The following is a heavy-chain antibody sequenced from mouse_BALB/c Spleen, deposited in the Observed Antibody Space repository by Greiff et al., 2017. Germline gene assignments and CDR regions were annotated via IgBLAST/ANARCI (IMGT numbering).Heavy chain of an antibody. J-gene: IGHJ1*01. CDR2: IYPYNGGT. CDR1: GYTFTDYN. D-gene: IGHD1-2*01. CDR3: ARGGLHYYGYVDV. V-gene: IGHV1S29*02. Sequence: VQLKQSGPELVKPGASVKISCKASGYTFTDYNMHWVKQSHGKSLEWIGYIYPYNGGTGYNQKFKSKATLTVDNSSSTAYMELRSLTSEDSAVYYCARGGLHYYGYVDVWGAGTTVTVSS.